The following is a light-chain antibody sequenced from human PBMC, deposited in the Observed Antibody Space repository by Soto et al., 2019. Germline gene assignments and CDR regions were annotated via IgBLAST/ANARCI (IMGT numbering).Light chain of an antibody. J-gene: IGKJ1*01. CDR3: QQYNDWPGT. Sequence: EILMTQSPVTLSVSPGERVTLSCRASQSVNSYLAWYQQKPGQAPRLLVYGASTRATGIPARFSGSGSGTEFTLTISSLQSEDFAVDYCQQYNDWPGTFGQGTRVEIK. CDR2: GAS. CDR1: QSVNSY. V-gene: IGKV3-15*01.